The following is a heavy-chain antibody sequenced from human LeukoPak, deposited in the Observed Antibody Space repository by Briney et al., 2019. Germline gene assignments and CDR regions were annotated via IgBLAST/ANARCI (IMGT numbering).Heavy chain of an antibody. Sequence: GGSLRLSCAASGFTFSSYGMHGVRQAPGKGLEWVAVISYDGSNKYYADSVKGRFTISRDNSENTLYLQMNSLRAEDTAVYYCAKELSGWYFDYWGQGTLVTVSS. V-gene: IGHV3-30*18. CDR1: GFTFSSYG. CDR2: ISYDGSNK. D-gene: IGHD6-19*01. CDR3: AKELSGWYFDY. J-gene: IGHJ4*02.